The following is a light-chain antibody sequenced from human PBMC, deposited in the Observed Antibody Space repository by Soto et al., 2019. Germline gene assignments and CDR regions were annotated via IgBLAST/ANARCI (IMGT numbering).Light chain of an antibody. CDR1: QSVSSSY. CDR3: QQYGSSPGT. V-gene: IGKV3-20*01. J-gene: IGKJ1*01. Sequence: EIVLTQSPVTLSLSSGERATLSCRASQSVSSSYLAWYQQKPGQAPRLLIYGASSRATGIPDRFSGSGSGTDFILTISRLEPEDFAMYYCQQYGSSPGTFGQGTKVEIK. CDR2: GAS.